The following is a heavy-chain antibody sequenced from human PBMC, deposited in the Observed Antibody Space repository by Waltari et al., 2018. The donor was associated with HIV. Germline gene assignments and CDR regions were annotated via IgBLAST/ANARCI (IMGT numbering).Heavy chain of an antibody. Sequence: QITLKESGPTLVKPTQTLTLTCTFSGFSLSTTGVGVGWIRQPPGKALEWLALIYWNGHKYYSPAPKRELTITKATSKNQVVRTMTNMDPVDTATYYCAHSDLYYYDKRGYPSPFDNWGPGTLVTVSS. CDR2: IYWNGHK. J-gene: IGHJ4*02. V-gene: IGHV2-5*01. CDR3: AHSDLYYYDKRGYPSPFDN. D-gene: IGHD3-22*01. CDR1: GFSLSTTGVG.